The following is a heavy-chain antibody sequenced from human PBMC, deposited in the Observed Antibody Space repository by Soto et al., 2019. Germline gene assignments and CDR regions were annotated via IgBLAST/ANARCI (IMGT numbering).Heavy chain of an antibody. D-gene: IGHD2-21*02. CDR1: GGTFSSYA. J-gene: IGHJ4*02. CDR3: ARSIVVVTAADD. Sequence: ASVKVSCKASGGTFSSYAISWVRQAPGQRHEWMGWINAGNGNTKYSQKFQGRVTITRDTSASTAYMELSSLRSEDTAVYYCARSIVVVTAADDWGQGTLVTVSS. V-gene: IGHV1-3*01. CDR2: INAGNGNT.